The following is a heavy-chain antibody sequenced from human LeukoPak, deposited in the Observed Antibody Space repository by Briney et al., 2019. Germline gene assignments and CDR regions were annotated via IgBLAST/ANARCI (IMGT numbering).Heavy chain of an antibody. D-gene: IGHD3-10*01. CDR3: ARLLWFGHDAFDI. Sequence: SETLSLTCTVSGGSISRYYWSWIRQPPGKGLEWIGYIYYSGSTNYNPSLKSRVTISVDTSKNQFSLKLSSVTAADTAVYYCARLLWFGHDAFDIWGQGTMVTVSS. CDR1: GGSISRYY. J-gene: IGHJ3*02. CDR2: IYYSGST. V-gene: IGHV4-59*01.